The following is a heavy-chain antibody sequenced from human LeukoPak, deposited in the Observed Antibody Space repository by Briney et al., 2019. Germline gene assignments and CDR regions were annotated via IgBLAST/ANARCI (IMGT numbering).Heavy chain of an antibody. V-gene: IGHV1-18*01. Sequence: ASVKFSCKASGYTFTSYGISWVRQAPGQGLEWLGWISAYNGNTNYAQKLQGRVTMTTDTSTSTAYMELRSLRSDDTAVYYCARDSDGIDYYYYMDVWGKGTTVTVSS. CDR2: ISAYNGNT. J-gene: IGHJ6*03. CDR3: ARDSDGIDYYYYMDV. CDR1: GYTFTSYG. D-gene: IGHD1-14*01.